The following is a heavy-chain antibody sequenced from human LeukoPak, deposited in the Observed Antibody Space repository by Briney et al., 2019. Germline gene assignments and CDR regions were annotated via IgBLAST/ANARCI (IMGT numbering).Heavy chain of an antibody. D-gene: IGHD5-24*01. Sequence: SETLSLTCSVSGGSISSYYWSWIRQPGGKGLEWIGRIYTSGNTNYNPSLESRVTMSVDTSKNQFSLKLSSVTVADTAVYYCARGRRDGYNQRAFDIWGQGTMVTVSS. CDR1: GGSISSYY. CDR2: IYTSGNT. J-gene: IGHJ3*02. CDR3: ARGRRDGYNQRAFDI. V-gene: IGHV4-4*07.